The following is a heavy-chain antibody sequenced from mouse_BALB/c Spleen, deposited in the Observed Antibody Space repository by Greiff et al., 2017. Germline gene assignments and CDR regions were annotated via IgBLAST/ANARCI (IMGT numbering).Heavy chain of an antibody. V-gene: IGHV3-2*02. D-gene: IGHD2-4*01. Sequence: DVKLVESGPGLVKPSQSLSLTCTVTGYSITSDYAWNWIRQFPGNKLEWMGYISYSGSTSYNPSLKSRISITRDTSKNQFFLQLNSVTTEDTATYYCASIYYDYDWFAYWGQGTLVTVSA. CDR2: ISYSGST. J-gene: IGHJ3*01. CDR3: ASIYYDYDWFAY. CDR1: GYSITSDYA.